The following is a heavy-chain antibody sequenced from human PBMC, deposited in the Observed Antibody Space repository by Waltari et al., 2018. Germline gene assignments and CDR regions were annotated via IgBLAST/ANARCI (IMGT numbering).Heavy chain of an antibody. CDR2: INPNSGGT. J-gene: IGHJ4*02. Sequence: QVQLVQSGAEVKKPGASVKVSGKASGYTFTGYYMHWVRQAPGQGLEWMGWINPNSGGTNYAQKFQGRVTMTRDTSISTAYMELSRLRSDDTAVYYCAREGLVVPAAIQGFNDYWGQGTLVTVSS. D-gene: IGHD2-2*02. V-gene: IGHV1-2*02. CDR1: GYTFTGYY. CDR3: AREGLVVPAAIQGFNDY.